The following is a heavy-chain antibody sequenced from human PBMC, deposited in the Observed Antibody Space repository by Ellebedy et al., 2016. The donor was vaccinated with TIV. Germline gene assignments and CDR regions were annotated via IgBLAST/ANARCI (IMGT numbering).Heavy chain of an antibody. CDR1: GYTFTSYY. Sequence: AASVKVSCKASGYTFTSYYMHWVRQAPGQGLEWMGIINPSGGSTSYAQNFQGRVTMTRDTSTSTVYMELSSLRSEDTAVYYCARDRSIAAVGMVGVGFFDYWGQGTLVTVSS. CDR3: ARDRSIAAVGMVGVGFFDY. J-gene: IGHJ4*02. CDR2: INPSGGST. D-gene: IGHD6-13*01. V-gene: IGHV1-46*01.